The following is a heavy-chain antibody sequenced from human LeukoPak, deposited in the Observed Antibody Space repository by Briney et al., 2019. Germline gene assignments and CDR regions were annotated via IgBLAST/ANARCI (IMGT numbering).Heavy chain of an antibody. CDR3: TTESTSFGVVISPADY. V-gene: IGHV3-15*01. J-gene: IGHJ4*02. CDR2: IKSKTDGGTT. Sequence: PGGSLRLSCAASGFTFSNAWMSWVRQAPGKGLEWVGRIKSKTDGGTTDYAAPVKGRFTISRDDSKNTLYLQMNSLKTEDTAVYYGTTESTSFGVVISPADYWGQGTLVTVSS. D-gene: IGHD3-3*01. CDR1: GFTFSNAW.